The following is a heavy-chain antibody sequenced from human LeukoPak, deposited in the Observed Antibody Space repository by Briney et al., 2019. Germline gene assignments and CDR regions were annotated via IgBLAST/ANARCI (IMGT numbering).Heavy chain of an antibody. D-gene: IGHD2-15*01. V-gene: IGHV4-38-2*02. J-gene: IGHJ5*02. CDR3: ARGPWRVAAIPNWFDP. CDR1: GGSISSYY. CDR2: VYHTGTT. Sequence: KPSETLSLTCTVSGGSISSYYWSWIRQPPGKGLEWIVSVYHTGTTYYNPSLNSRVTISVDASKNQLSLKLSSVTAADTAVYYCARGPWRVAAIPNWFDPWGQGTLVTVSS.